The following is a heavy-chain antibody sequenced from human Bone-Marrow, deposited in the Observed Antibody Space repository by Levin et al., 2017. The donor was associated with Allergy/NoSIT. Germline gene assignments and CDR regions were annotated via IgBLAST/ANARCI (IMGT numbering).Heavy chain of an antibody. J-gene: IGHJ6*03. CDR3: AKDGQFFRDKADRYPLDDYYYMDG. Sequence: GGSRRLSCAASGFTFSSYGMHWVRQAPGKGLEWVAVISYDGSNKYYADSVKGRFTISRDNSKNTLYLQMNSLRAEDTAVYYCAKDGQFFRDKADRYPLDDYYYMDGWGKGTTVTVSS. CDR1: GFTFSSYG. V-gene: IGHV3-30*18. D-gene: IGHD3-3*01. CDR2: ISYDGSNK.